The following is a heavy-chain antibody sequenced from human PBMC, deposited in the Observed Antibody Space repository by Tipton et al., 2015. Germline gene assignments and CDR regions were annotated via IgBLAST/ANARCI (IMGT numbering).Heavy chain of an antibody. Sequence: LRLSCSVSGVSVSSGNYYWGWIRQPPGKGLEWIGSINYSGNTFYNPSVKSRVTISVDTSKNQFSLKLRSVTAADTAVYYCAREPAIVGAGKGEFDYWGQGTLVTVSS. V-gene: IGHV4-39*01. CDR3: AREPAIVGAGKGEFDY. D-gene: IGHD1-26*01. CDR1: GVSVSSGNYY. J-gene: IGHJ4*02. CDR2: INYSGNT.